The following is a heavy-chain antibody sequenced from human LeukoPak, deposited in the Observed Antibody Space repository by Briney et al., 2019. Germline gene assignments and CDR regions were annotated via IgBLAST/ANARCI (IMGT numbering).Heavy chain of an antibody. V-gene: IGHV3-21*01. J-gene: IGHJ4*02. CDR3: ARDAQQLVGGFDY. CDR2: ISSSSSYI. CDR1: GFTVSSNY. D-gene: IGHD6-13*01. Sequence: PGGSLRLSCAASGFTVSSNYMSWVRQAPGKGLEWVSSISSSSSYIYYADSVKGRFTISRDNAKNSLYLQMNSLRAEDTAVYYCARDAQQLVGGFDYWGQGTLVTVSS.